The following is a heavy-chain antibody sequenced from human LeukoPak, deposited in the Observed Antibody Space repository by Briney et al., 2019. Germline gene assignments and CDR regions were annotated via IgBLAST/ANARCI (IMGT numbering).Heavy chain of an antibody. J-gene: IGHJ4*02. V-gene: IGHV1-18*01. CDR2: ISAYNGNT. CDR1: GYTFTSYG. Sequence: ASVKVSCKASGYTFTSYGISWVRQAPGQGLEWMGWISAYNGNTNYGQKLQGRVTMTTDTSTSTAYMELRSLRSDDTAVYYCARHGKNYYDSSGYYWEYYFDYWGQGTLVTVSS. D-gene: IGHD3-22*01. CDR3: ARHGKNYYDSSGYYWEYYFDY.